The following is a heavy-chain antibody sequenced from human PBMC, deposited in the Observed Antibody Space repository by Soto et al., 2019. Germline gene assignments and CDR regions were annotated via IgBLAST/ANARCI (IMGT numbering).Heavy chain of an antibody. J-gene: IGHJ5*02. V-gene: IGHV4-31*03. CDR3: ARMGDFWSGPGELDP. Sequence: PSETLSLTCTVSGGSISSGGYYWSWIRQHPGKGLEWIGYIYYSGSTYYNPSLKSRVTISVDTSKNQFSLKLTSVTAADTAVYYCARMGDFWSGPGELDPWGQGTLVTVPQ. CDR2: IYYSGST. D-gene: IGHD3-3*01. CDR1: GGSISSGGYY.